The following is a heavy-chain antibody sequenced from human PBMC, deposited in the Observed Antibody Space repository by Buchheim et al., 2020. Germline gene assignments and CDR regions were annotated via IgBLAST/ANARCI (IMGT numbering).Heavy chain of an antibody. CDR2: IIPILGIA. J-gene: IGHJ2*01. CDR3: AREGGGYYDSSGYYSGRYFDL. Sequence: QVQLVQSGAEVKKPGSSVKVSCKASGGTFSSYTISWVRQAPGQGLEWMGRIIPILGIANYAQKFQGRITITADESTSTAYMELRSLGSEDTAVYYCAREGGGYYDSSGYYSGRYFDLWGRGT. CDR1: GGTFSSYT. V-gene: IGHV1-69*08. D-gene: IGHD3-22*01.